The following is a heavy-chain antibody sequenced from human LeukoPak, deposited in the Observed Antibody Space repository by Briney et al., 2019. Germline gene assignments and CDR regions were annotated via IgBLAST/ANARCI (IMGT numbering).Heavy chain of an antibody. CDR2: IYHSGST. V-gene: IGHV4-4*02. CDR3: ARAGWVQLNLYYYGMDV. CDR1: GGSISSSNW. Sequence: SETLSLTCAVYGGSISSSNWWSWVRQPPGKGLESIGEIYHSGSTNYNPSLKSRVTISVDKSKNQFSVTLSSVTAADTAVYYCARAGWVQLNLYYYGMDVWGQGTTVTVSS. J-gene: IGHJ6*02. D-gene: IGHD5-24*01.